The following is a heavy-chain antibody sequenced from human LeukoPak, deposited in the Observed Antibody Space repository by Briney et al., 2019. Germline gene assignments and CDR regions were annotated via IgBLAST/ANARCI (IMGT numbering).Heavy chain of an antibody. CDR2: IRYDGSDK. Sequence: GGSLRLSCSASGFTFSSYGMHWVRQAPGKRLVWVAFIRYDGSDKYYAESVKGRFAISRDNSKDTLYLQMNSLRTEDTAVYYCAKANRGSYYGLGDYFDYWGQGTLVTVSS. J-gene: IGHJ4*02. CDR3: AKANRGSYYGLGDYFDY. V-gene: IGHV3-30*02. D-gene: IGHD1-26*01. CDR1: GFTFSSYG.